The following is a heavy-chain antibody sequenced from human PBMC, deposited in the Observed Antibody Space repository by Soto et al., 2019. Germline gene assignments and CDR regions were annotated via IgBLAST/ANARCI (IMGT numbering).Heavy chain of an antibody. CDR2: IIPILGIA. CDR3: ARVTGRGYSGYDYGAPSTEDADY. V-gene: IGHV1-69*02. D-gene: IGHD5-12*01. J-gene: IGHJ4*02. CDR1: GGTFSSYT. Sequence: QVQLVQSGAEVKKPGSSVKVSCKASGGTFSSYTISWVRQAPGQGLEWMGRIIPILGIANYAQKFQGRVTITADKSTSTAYMELSSLRSEDTAVYYCARVTGRGYSGYDYGAPSTEDADYWGQGTLVTVSS.